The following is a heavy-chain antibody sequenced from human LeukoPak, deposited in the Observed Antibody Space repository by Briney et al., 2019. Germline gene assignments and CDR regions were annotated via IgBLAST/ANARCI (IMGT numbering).Heavy chain of an antibody. D-gene: IGHD4-17*01. J-gene: IGHJ5*02. V-gene: IGHV4-30-4*07. CDR3: ARDQGLIYGDYLGWFDP. CDR2: IYYSGST. CDR1: GGSISSGGYS. Sequence: PSETLSLTCAVSGGSISSGGYSWSWIRQPPGKGLEWIGYIYYSGSTYYNPSLKSRVTISVDTSKNQFSLKLSSVTAADTAVYYCARDQGLIYGDYLGWFDPWGQGTLVTVSS.